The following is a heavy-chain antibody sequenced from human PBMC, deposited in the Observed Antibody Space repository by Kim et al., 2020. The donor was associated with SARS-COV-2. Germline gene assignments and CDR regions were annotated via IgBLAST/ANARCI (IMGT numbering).Heavy chain of an antibody. Sequence: SETLSLTCAVYGGSFSGYYWSWIRQPPGKGLEWIGEINHSGSTNYNPSLKSRVTISVDTSKNQFFLKLSSVTAADTAVYYCARGRLGTIIAADYFDYWGQGKPVTASS. J-gene: IGHJ4*02. CDR1: GGSFSGYY. V-gene: IGHV4-34*01. D-gene: IGHD6-6*01. CDR3: ARGRLGTIIAADYFDY. CDR2: INHSGST.